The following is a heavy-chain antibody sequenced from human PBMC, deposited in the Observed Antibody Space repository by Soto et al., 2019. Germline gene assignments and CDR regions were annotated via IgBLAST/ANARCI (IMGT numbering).Heavy chain of an antibody. D-gene: IGHD3-10*01. J-gene: IGHJ4*02. CDR2: INDSGNT. CDR3: GRVGDGEEVPGRIQYFDH. V-gene: IGHV4-59*01. CDR1: GGSLSTYF. Sequence: SEPLSLTCPDSGGSLSTYFWSWIRQPPGKGPEWLGYINDSGNTNYNPSLKNRATMSIDTSKKEFSLKLRSVTARDTAVYYCGRVGDGEEVPGRIQYFDHWGQGTLVTVSS.